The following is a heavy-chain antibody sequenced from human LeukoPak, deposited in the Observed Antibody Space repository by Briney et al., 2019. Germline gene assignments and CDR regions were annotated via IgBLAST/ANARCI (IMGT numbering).Heavy chain of an antibody. J-gene: IGHJ5*02. D-gene: IGHD6-13*01. CDR3: ARRGSSWKGSWFDP. CDR2: IYYSGST. V-gene: IGHV4-59*08. CDR1: GGSISSYY. Sequence: PSETLSLTCTVSGGSISSYYWSWIRQLPGKGLEWIGYIYYSGSTNYNPSLKSRVTISVDTSKNQFSLKLSSVTAADTAVYYCARRGSSWKGSWFDPWGQGTLVTVSS.